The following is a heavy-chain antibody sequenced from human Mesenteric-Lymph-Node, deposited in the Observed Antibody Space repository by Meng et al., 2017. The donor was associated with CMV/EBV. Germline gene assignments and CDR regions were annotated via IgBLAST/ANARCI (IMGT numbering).Heavy chain of an antibody. CDR3: ARRGNYDSDYSEY. Sequence: QWELQESGPGLVKRSEPLSLSCIVSGDSISNSTYYWTWIRQPPGKGLEWIGSVHHSGTTYYNPSLKGRLTISVDTSANLFSLRLTTVTAADTATYYCARRGNYDSDYSEYWGQGTLVTVSS. V-gene: IGHV4-39*01. J-gene: IGHJ4*02. CDR1: GDSISNSTYY. D-gene: IGHD3-22*01. CDR2: VHHSGTT.